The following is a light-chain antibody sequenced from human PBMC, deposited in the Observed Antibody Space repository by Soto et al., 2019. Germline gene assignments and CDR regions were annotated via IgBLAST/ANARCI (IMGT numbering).Light chain of an antibody. CDR3: QLRHSTPLM. CDR2: AAS. Sequence: DIQMTQSPSSLSASVGDRVTITCRASQNINTYLNWYQQKPGKAPKLLIYAASALRSGVPSRFSGSGSGTDFTLTISSLQHEDCATYYCQLRHSTPLMFGQATKVDIK. V-gene: IGKV1-39*01. CDR1: QNINTY. J-gene: IGKJ1*01.